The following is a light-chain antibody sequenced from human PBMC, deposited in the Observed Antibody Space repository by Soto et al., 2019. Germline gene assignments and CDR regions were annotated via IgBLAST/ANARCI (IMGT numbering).Light chain of an antibody. J-gene: IGKJ4*01. CDR1: QSLLYSSNNKNY. Sequence: DIVMTQSPDSLAVSLGERATINCKSSQSLLYSSNNKNYLAWYQQKPGQPPELLISWASTRESGLPDRFSGSGSGTDFTLTISSLQAEDVAVYYCQQYYATPLTFGGGTQVEIK. CDR3: QQYYATPLT. CDR2: WAS. V-gene: IGKV4-1*01.